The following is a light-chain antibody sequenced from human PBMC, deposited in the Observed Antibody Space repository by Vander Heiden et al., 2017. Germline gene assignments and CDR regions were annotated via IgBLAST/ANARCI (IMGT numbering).Light chain of an antibody. CDR3: QQYFNWPWT. CDR2: GAS. CDR1: QSIGAS. J-gene: IGKJ1*01. V-gene: IGKV3-15*01. Sequence: EIIMTPSPATLSVSPGEKVTLSCRASQSIGASLAWYQQKFGQAPRLLLHGASSRATGVPARFSGSGSGTDFTLTISGLQSEDFAVYHCQQYFNWPWTFGQGTKVEIK.